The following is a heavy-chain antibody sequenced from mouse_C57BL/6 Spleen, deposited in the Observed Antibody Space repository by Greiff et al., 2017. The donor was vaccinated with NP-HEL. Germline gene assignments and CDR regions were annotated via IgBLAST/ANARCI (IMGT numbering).Heavy chain of an antibody. CDR2: INPNNGGT. J-gene: IGHJ4*01. CDR1: GYTFTDYY. Sequence: EVQLQQSGPELVKPGASVKISCKASGYTFTDYYMNWVKQSHGKSLEWIGDINPNNGGTSYNQKFKGKATLTVDKSSSTAYMELRSLTSEDSAVYYCARWYYGNYNYAMDYWGQGTSVTVSS. CDR3: ARWYYGNYNYAMDY. V-gene: IGHV1-26*01. D-gene: IGHD2-1*01.